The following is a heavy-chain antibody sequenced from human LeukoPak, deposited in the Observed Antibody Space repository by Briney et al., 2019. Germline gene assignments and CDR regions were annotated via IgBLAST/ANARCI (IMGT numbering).Heavy chain of an antibody. Sequence: PSETLSLTCTVSGGSISSSSYYWGWIRQPPGKGLEWIGSIYYSGSTYYNPSLKSRVTISVDTSKNQFSLKLSSVTAADTAVYYCARLANTAYYDFWSGYFPNWFDPWGQGTLVTVSS. J-gene: IGHJ5*02. CDR2: IYYSGST. CDR1: GGSISSSSYY. D-gene: IGHD3-3*01. V-gene: IGHV4-39*01. CDR3: ARLANTAYYDFWSGYFPNWFDP.